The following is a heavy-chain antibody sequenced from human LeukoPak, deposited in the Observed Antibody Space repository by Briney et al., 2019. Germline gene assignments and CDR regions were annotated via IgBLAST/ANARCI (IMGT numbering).Heavy chain of an antibody. CDR3: AKDWTTVVTPKGYYFDS. CDR1: GFSFNNYA. J-gene: IGHJ4*02. CDR2: ISTTGGST. Sequence: PGGSLRLSCAASGFSFNNYAMSWVRQAPGKGLEWVSAISTTGGSTYYADSVKGRFTVSRDNSKNTPPLQMDSLRVEDTALYYCAKDWTTVVTPKGYYFDSWGQGTLVTVSS. D-gene: IGHD4-23*01. V-gene: IGHV3-23*01.